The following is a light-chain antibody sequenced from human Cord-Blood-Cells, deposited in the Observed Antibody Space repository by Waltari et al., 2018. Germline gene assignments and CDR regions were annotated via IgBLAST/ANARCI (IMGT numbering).Light chain of an antibody. J-gene: IGKJ1*01. Sequence: FQWPRSPSPLSASVGDGLPITCRASQSISSYLNWYQQKPGKAPKLLIYAASSLQSGVPSRFSGSGSGTDFTLTISSLQPEDFATYYCQQSYSTPPTFGQGTKVEIK. V-gene: IGKV1-39*01. CDR3: QQSYSTPPT. CDR1: QSISSY. CDR2: AAS.